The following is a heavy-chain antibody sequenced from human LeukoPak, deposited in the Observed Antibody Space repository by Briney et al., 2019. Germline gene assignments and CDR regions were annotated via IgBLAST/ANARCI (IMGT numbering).Heavy chain of an antibody. CDR2: IHHSGST. J-gene: IGHJ4*02. Sequence: SGTLSLTCAVSGDSISSNYWWTWVRQPPGKGLEWIGEIHHSGSTNYSPSLKSRVTISVDTSKNQFSLKLSSVTAADTAVYYCARLDVGEAGTYFDYWGQGTLVTVSS. V-gene: IGHV4-4*02. D-gene: IGHD3-16*01. CDR3: ARLDVGEAGTYFDY. CDR1: GDSISSNYW.